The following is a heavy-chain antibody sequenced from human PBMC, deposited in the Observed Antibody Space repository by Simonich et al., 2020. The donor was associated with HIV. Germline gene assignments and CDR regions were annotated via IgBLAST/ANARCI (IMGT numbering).Heavy chain of an antibody. J-gene: IGHJ4*02. Sequence: EVQLVESGGALVQPGGSLRLSCEASGFTFSSYWITWVRQAPGKGLEGVAKIKQDGREKDYVDSGKGRFIISRDNAENSLYLQMNSLRAEDTAVYYCARGSASLRYWGQGTLVTVSS. D-gene: IGHD3-3*01. CDR3: ARGSASLRY. CDR2: IKQDGREK. CDR1: GFTFSSYW. V-gene: IGHV3-7*04.